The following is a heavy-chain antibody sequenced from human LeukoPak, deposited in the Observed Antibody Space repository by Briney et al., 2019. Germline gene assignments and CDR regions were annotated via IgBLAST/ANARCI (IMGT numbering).Heavy chain of an antibody. D-gene: IGHD3-22*01. Sequence: SVKVSCKASGGTFSSYAISWVRQAPGQGLEWMGGIIPIFGTANYAQKFQGRVTITADKSTSTAYMELSSLRSEDTAVYYCARDQMPQGYDSSGYPDAFDIWGQGTMVTVSS. J-gene: IGHJ3*02. CDR1: GGTFSSYA. CDR2: IIPIFGTA. V-gene: IGHV1-69*06. CDR3: ARDQMPQGYDSSGYPDAFDI.